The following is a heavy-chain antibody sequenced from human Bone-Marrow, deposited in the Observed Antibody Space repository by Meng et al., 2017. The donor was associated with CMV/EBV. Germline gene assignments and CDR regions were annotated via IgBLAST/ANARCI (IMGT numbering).Heavy chain of an antibody. CDR3: AKELRSVYYYYGMDV. V-gene: IGHV3-30*02. CDR1: GFTFSSYG. D-gene: IGHD4-17*01. Sequence: GESLKISCAASGFTFSSYGMHWVRQAPGKGLEWVAFIRYDGSNKYYADSVKGRFTISRDNSKNTLYLQMNSLRAEDTAVYYCAKELRSVYYYYGMDVWGQGPTVTVYS. CDR2: IRYDGSNK. J-gene: IGHJ6*02.